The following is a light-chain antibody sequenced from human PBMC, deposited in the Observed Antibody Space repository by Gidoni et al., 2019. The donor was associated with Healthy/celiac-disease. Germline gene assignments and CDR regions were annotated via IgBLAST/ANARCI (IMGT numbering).Light chain of an antibody. CDR3: QPYYSTPWT. Sequence: DIVMTQSPDSLAVSLGERATINCKSSQSVLYSSNNENYLAWYQQKPGQPPKLLIYWASTRESGVPDRFSGSGSGTDFTLTISSLQAEDVAVYYCQPYYSTPWTFXQXTKVEIK. J-gene: IGKJ1*01. CDR2: WAS. V-gene: IGKV4-1*01. CDR1: QSVLYSSNNENY.